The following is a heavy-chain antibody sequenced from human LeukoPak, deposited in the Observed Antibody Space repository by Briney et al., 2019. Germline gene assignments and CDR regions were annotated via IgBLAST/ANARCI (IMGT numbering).Heavy chain of an antibody. CDR3: AKVGISDY. CDR1: GFTFSSSA. CDR2: ISASGGST. D-gene: IGHD3-3*01. Sequence: GGSLRLSCAASGFTFSSSAMSWVRQVPGKGLEWVSGISASGGSTYYADSVKGRFTISRDNSKNTLYLQMNSLRAEDTAVYYCAKVGISDYWGQGTLVTVSS. J-gene: IGHJ4*02. V-gene: IGHV3-23*01.